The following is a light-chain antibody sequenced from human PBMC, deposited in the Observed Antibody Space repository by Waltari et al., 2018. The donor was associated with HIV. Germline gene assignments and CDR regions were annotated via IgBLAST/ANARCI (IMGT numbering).Light chain of an antibody. CDR1: SSDVGTYNL. CDR3: CSYAGSVV. Sequence: QSALTQPASVSGSPGPSITISCTGTSSDVGTYNLVSWYQQPPGKAPKLMIYEVSKRPSGVSNRFSGSKSGNTASLTISGLQAEDEADYYCCSYAGSVVFGGGTKLTVL. CDR2: EVS. V-gene: IGLV2-23*02. J-gene: IGLJ2*01.